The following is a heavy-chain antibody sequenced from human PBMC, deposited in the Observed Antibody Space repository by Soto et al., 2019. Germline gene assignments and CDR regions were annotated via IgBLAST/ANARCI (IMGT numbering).Heavy chain of an antibody. Sequence: GASVKVSCKASGGTFSNYAINWVRQAPGQGLEWMGGIIPIFGTANYAQKFQGRVTITADESTSTAYLNLSSLRSEDTAVYYCARPVEMATISRSYLFYWGQGTLVTVCS. CDR2: IIPIFGTA. V-gene: IGHV1-69*13. D-gene: IGHD5-12*01. CDR1: GGTFSNYA. J-gene: IGHJ4*02. CDR3: ARPVEMATISRSYLFY.